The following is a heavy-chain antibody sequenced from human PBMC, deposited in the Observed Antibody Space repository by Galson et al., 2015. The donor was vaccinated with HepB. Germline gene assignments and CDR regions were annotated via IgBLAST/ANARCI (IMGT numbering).Heavy chain of an antibody. CDR3: ARDQHYYDSSGYYY. J-gene: IGHJ4*02. CDR1: GFTFSSYA. D-gene: IGHD3-22*01. Sequence: SLRLSCAASGFTFSSYAMHWVRQAPGKGLEWVAVISYDGSNKYYADSVKGRLTISRDNSKNTLYLQMNSLRAEDTDVYYCARDQHYYDSSGYYYWGQEALVTVSS. CDR2: ISYDGSNK. V-gene: IGHV3-30-3*01.